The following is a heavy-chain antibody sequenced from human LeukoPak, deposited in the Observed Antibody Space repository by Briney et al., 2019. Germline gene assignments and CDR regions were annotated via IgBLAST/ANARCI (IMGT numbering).Heavy chain of an antibody. CDR2: ISYDGSNK. J-gene: IGHJ4*02. D-gene: IGHD3-22*01. V-gene: IGHV3-30-3*01. CDR3: ARDPLIYYYDSSGYLDY. Sequence: GGSLRLSCAASGFTFSSYAMHWVRQAPGKGLEWVAVISYDGSNKYYADSVKGRFTISRDNSKNTLYLRMNSLRAEDTAVYYCARDPLIYYYDSSGYLDYWGQGTLVTVSS. CDR1: GFTFSSYA.